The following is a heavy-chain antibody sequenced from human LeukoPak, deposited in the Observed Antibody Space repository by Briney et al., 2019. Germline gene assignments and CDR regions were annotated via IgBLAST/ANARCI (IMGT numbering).Heavy chain of an antibody. CDR2: IIPIFGTA. J-gene: IGHJ3*02. CDR1: GGTFSSYA. D-gene: IGHD3-22*01. Sequence: ASVKVSCKASGGTFSSYAISWVRQAPGQGLEWMGGIIPIFGTANYAQKFQGRVTITADKSTSTAYMELSSLRSEDTAVYYCARETYYYDSSGLTFHAFDIWGQGTMVTVSS. CDR3: ARETYYYDSSGLTFHAFDI. V-gene: IGHV1-69*06.